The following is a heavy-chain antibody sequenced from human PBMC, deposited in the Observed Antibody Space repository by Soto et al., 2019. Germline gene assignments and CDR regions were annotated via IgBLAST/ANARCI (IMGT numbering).Heavy chain of an antibody. CDR2: ISYDGSNK. CDR3: AKGPTLTPPSYYFNY. V-gene: IGHV3-30*18. Sequence: QVQLVESGGGVVQPGRSLRLSCAASGFTFSNYGMHWVRQAPGKGLEWVAVISYDGSNKYFADSVKGRFTISRDNSKNTLYLQMNSLRAEDTAMYYGAKGPTLTPPSYYFNYWGQGTLVTVSS. CDR1: GFTFSNYG. J-gene: IGHJ4*02. D-gene: IGHD3-9*01.